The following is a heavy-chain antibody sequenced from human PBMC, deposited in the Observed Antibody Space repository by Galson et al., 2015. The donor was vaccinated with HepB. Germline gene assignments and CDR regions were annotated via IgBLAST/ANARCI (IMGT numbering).Heavy chain of an antibody. V-gene: IGHV5-51*01. CDR2: IYPGDSDT. CDR1: GYSFTSSW. J-gene: IGHJ3*02. D-gene: IGHD3-22*01. Sequence: QSGAEVKKPGDSLKISCKGSGYSFTSSWIAWVRQMPGKGLEWMGIIYPGDSDTRYSPSFQGQITISADKSISTAYLQWSSLKASDTAMYHCASAVGESGSYAFDIWGQGTMVTVSS. CDR3: ASAVGESGSYAFDI.